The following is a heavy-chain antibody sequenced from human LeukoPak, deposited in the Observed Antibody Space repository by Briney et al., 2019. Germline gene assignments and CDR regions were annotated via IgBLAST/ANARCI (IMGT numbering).Heavy chain of an antibody. D-gene: IGHD4-17*01. CDR1: GFTFSSYA. CDR2: ISGSGGST. V-gene: IGHV3-23*01. J-gene: IGHJ6*03. CDR3: AKAPPGVTTYYYYMDV. Sequence: GGSLRLSCAASGFTFSSYAMSWVRQAPGKGLEWVSAISGSGGSTYYADSVKGRFTISRDNSKNTLYLQMNSLRAEDTAVYYCAKAPPGVTTYYYYMDVWGKGTTVTVSS.